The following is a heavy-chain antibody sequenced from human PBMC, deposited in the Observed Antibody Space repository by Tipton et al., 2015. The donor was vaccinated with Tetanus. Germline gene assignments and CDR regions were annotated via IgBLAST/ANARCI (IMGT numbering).Heavy chain of an antibody. J-gene: IGHJ5*02. Sequence: LRLSCAVYGGSFSGFYWSWIRQPPGKGLEWIGTINHSGNTYYNPSLKSRVTISVDTSKNQFSLKLSSVTAADTAVYYCARGDMVRGVIWFDPWGQGTLVTVSS. D-gene: IGHD3-10*01. CDR2: INHSGNT. CDR1: GGSFSGFY. CDR3: ARGDMVRGVIWFDP. V-gene: IGHV4-34*01.